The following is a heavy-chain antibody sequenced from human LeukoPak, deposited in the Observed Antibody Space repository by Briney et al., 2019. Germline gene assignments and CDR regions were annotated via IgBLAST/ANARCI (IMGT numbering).Heavy chain of an antibody. J-gene: IGHJ4*02. Sequence: GGSLRLSCAASGFTFSSYAMGWVRQAPGKGLEWVSSIGGSGTSTYYADSVKGRFTISRDNSKNTLYLQMNSLRAEDTAVYYCANTARSIAVAGSADYWGQGTLVTVSS. V-gene: IGHV3-23*01. D-gene: IGHD6-19*01. CDR3: ANTARSIAVAGSADY. CDR2: IGGSGTST. CDR1: GFTFSSYA.